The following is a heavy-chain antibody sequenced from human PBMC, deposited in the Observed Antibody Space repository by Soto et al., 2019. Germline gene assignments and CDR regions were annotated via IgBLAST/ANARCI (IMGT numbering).Heavy chain of an antibody. Sequence: ASVKVSCKASGYTFTSYYMHWVRQVPGQGLERMGIINPSGSSTSYAQKFQGRVTMTRDTSTSTVYMELSSLRSEDTAVYYCARGDTNYDILTGYYNDYYYYYGMDVWGQGTTVTVSS. CDR3: ARGDTNYDILTGYYNDYYYYYGMDV. J-gene: IGHJ6*02. CDR1: GYTFTSYY. V-gene: IGHV1-46*01. CDR2: INPSGSST. D-gene: IGHD3-9*01.